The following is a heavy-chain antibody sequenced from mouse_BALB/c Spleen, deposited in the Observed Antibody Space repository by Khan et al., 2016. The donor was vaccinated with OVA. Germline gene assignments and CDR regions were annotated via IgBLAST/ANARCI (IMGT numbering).Heavy chain of an antibody. CDR3: TRSVYYAYAYAMDY. Sequence: EVQLQESGPGLVKPSQSLSLTCTVTDYSITRDYAWNWIRQFPGNKLEWMGYISYSGSTSYHPSLKSRISFTRDTSKNQFFLQLNSVTPEDTATYYCTRSVYYAYAYAMDYWGQGTSVTVSS. J-gene: IGHJ4*01. CDR2: ISYSGST. D-gene: IGHD2-2*01. V-gene: IGHV3-2*02. CDR1: DYSITRDYA.